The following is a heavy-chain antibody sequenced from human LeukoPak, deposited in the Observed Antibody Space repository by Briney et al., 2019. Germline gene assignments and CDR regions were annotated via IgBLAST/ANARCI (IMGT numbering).Heavy chain of an antibody. D-gene: IGHD6-19*01. V-gene: IGHV3-30*18. CDR1: GFTFSSYG. CDR3: AKDLCTGRYSSGWCGEQDWFDP. CDR2: ISYDGSNK. Sequence: PGGSLRLSCAASGFTFSSYGMHWVRQAPGKGLEWVAVISYDGSNKYCADSVKGRFTISRDNSKNTLYLQMNSLRAEDTAVYYCAKDLCTGRYSSGWCGEQDWFDPWGQGTLVTVSS. J-gene: IGHJ5*02.